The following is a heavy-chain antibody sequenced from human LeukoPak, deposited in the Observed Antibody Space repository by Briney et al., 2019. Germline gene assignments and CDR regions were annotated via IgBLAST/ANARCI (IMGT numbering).Heavy chain of an antibody. CDR2: IYYSGST. V-gene: IGHV4-59*01. J-gene: IGHJ3*02. CDR1: GASISSSY. D-gene: IGHD3-22*01. Sequence: TASGTLSLTCTVSGASISSSYWSWIRQPPGKRLEWIGFIYYSGSTNSNPSLKSRVTISADTSKNQFSLKLSSVTAADTAVYYCVSGNYDSRGYSNAFDIWGQGAMVTVSS. CDR3: VSGNYDSRGYSNAFDI.